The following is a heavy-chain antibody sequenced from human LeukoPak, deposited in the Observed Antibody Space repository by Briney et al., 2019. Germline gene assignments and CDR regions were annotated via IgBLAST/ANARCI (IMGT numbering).Heavy chain of an antibody. CDR2: ISSSSSYL. D-gene: IGHD3/OR15-3a*01. Sequence: GSLRLSCAASGFTLSTYNMNWVRQAPGKGLEWVSSISSSSSYLFFADSVKGRFTISRDNTKNLLYLQMNSLKAEDTAMYYCARQTGSGLFILPGGQGTLVTVSS. CDR1: GFTLSTYN. V-gene: IGHV3-21*01. CDR3: ARQTGSGLFILP. J-gene: IGHJ4*02.